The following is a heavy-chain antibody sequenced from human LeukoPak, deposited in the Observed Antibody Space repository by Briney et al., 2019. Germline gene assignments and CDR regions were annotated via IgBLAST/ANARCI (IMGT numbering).Heavy chain of an antibody. D-gene: IGHD6-13*01. CDR2: ISGSGVST. V-gene: IGHV3-23*01. Sequence: GGSLRLSCAASGFTFSSYALTWVRQAPGKGLEWVSGISGSGVSTYYADSVKGRFTISRDNSKNTLYLQMNSLRAEDTAVYYCAKEGLNGRWFDYWGQGTLVTVSS. CDR1: GFTFSSYA. CDR3: AKEGLNGRWFDY. J-gene: IGHJ4*02.